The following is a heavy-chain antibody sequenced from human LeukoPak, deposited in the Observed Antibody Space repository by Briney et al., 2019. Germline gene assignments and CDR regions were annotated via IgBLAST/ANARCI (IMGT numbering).Heavy chain of an antibody. CDR3: GGSSWYMDY. Sequence: KPSESLSLTCAVYAASFSGYYWSWIRQPPGKGLEWIGEINHSRSTNYHPSLKIRVTISVDTSKNQFSLKLSSVTAADTAVYYCGGSSWYMDYWGQGTLVTVSS. CDR1: AASFSGYY. V-gene: IGHV4-34*01. J-gene: IGHJ4*02. D-gene: IGHD6-13*01. CDR2: INHSRST.